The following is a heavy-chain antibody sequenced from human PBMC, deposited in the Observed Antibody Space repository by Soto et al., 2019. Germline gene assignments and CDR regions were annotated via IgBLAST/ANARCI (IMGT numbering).Heavy chain of an antibody. CDR3: ARDFRISCRDATCSYFDL. CDR1: GYTFTSYG. D-gene: IGHD2-2*01. V-gene: IGHV1-18*01. J-gene: IGHJ4*02. CDR2: ISANNGDT. Sequence: GASVKVSCKPSGYTFTSYGCSWVRQAPGQGLEWVGGISANNGDTNSAEKCQGRLTLTTDTSTSTAYMDLRRLTSDDTAVYFCARDFRISCRDATCSYFDLWRQGTLVPVSP.